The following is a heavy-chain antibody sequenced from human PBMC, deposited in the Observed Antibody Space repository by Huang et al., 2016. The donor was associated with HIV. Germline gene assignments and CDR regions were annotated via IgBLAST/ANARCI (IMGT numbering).Heavy chain of an antibody. CDR1: TFTFGAYW. Sequence: VESGGRLVQPGGSIRLSCVGSTFTFGAYWMIWVRKSTGKGLEWVANIKQNESEKYYVESVKGRFNISRDNAKKVLFLEMNNVRVEDTATYYCATKTAAMDIWGQGTTVTVS. V-gene: IGHV3-7*01. CDR2: IKQNESEK. CDR3: ATKTAAMDI. J-gene: IGHJ6*02. D-gene: IGHD1-7*01.